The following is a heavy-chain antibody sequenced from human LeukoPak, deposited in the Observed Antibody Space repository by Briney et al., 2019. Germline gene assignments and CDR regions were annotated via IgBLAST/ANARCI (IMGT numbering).Heavy chain of an antibody. CDR1: GGTFSSYA. Sequence: GASVKVSCKASGGTFSSYAISWVRQAPGQGLEWMGGIIPIFGTANYAQKFQGRVTITADESTSTAYMELSSLRSEDTAVYYCAREDGGYGDYGISPDAFDIWGQGTMVTVPS. J-gene: IGHJ3*02. CDR2: IIPIFGTA. D-gene: IGHD4-17*01. V-gene: IGHV1-69*13. CDR3: AREDGGYGDYGISPDAFDI.